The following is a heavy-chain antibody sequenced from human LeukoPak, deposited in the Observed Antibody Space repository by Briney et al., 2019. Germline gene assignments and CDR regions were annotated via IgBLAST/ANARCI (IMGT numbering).Heavy chain of an antibody. CDR2: ISSSGSTI. J-gene: IGHJ4*02. D-gene: IGHD3-10*01. V-gene: IGHV3-48*03. CDR1: GFTFSSYE. CDR3: ARNPSVLWFGELLSYFDY. Sequence: TGGSLRLSCAASGFTFSSYEMNWVRQAPGKGLEWVSYISSSGSTIYYADSVKGRFTISRDNAKNSLYLQMNSLRAEDTAVYYCARNPSVLWFGELLSYFDYWGQGTLVTVSS.